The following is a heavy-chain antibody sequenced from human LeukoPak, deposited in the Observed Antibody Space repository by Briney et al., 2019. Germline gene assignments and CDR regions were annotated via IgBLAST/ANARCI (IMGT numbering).Heavy chain of an antibody. D-gene: IGHD5-24*01. CDR1: GFTFSSYW. CDR2: IKDGGTTT. J-gene: IGHJ4*02. CDR3: ARGRRW. Sequence: GGSLRLSCAASGFTFSSYWIHWVRQVPGKGLVWVSRIKDGGTTTGYADSVKGRFTISRDDSKNPLYLQMNSLRAEDTAVYYCARGRRWWGQGALVAVSS. V-gene: IGHV3-74*01.